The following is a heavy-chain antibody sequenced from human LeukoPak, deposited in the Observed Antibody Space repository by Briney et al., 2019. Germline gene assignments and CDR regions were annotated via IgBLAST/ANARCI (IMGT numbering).Heavy chain of an antibody. CDR3: AKDIYSYGLEAFDI. CDR1: GFTFDDYA. CDR2: ISWNSGSI. V-gene: IGHV3-9*01. J-gene: IGHJ3*02. D-gene: IGHD5-18*01. Sequence: GRSLRLSCAASGFTFDDYAMHWVRQAPGKVLEWVSGISWNSGSIGYADSVKGRFTISRDNAKNSLYLQMNSLRAEDTALYYCAKDIYSYGLEAFDIWGQGTMVTVSS.